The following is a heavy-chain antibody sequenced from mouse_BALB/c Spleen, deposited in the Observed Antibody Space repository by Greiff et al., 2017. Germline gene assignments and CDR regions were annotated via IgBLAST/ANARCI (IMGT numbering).Heavy chain of an antibody. J-gene: IGHJ2*01. V-gene: IGHV5-15*02. D-gene: IGHD2-1*01. Sequence: EVQLVESGGGLVQPGGSRKLSCAASGFTFSDYGMAWVRQAPGKGPEWVAFISNLAYSIYYADTVTGRFTISRENAKNTLYREMSSLRSEDTAMYYCARVYGNYDYFDYWGQGTTLTVSS. CDR2: ISNLAYSI. CDR1: GFTFSDYG. CDR3: ARVYGNYDYFDY.